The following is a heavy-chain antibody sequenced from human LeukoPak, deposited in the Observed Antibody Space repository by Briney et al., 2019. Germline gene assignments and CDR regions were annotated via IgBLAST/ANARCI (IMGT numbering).Heavy chain of an antibody. Sequence: GGSLRLSCAASGFTFSSYGMHWVRQAPGKGLEWVAVISYDGSNKYYADSVKGRFIISRDNSKNTLYLQMNSLRAEDTAVYYCASAIAVAGTGFDYWGQGTLVTVSS. D-gene: IGHD6-19*01. CDR1: GFTFSSYG. J-gene: IGHJ4*02. CDR2: ISYDGSNK. CDR3: ASAIAVAGTGFDY. V-gene: IGHV3-30*03.